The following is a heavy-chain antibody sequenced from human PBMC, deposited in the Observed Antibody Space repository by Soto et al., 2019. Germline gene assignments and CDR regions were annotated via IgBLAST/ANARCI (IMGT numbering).Heavy chain of an antibody. V-gene: IGHV3-74*01. D-gene: IGHD1-7*01. CDR1: GFTFSSYW. CDR2: INSDGSST. CDR3: ARAMRWHWNYSLGWYFDL. Sequence: EVQLVESGGGLVQPGGSLRLSCAASGFTFSSYWMHWVRQAPGKGLVWVSRINSDGSSTSYADSVKGRFTISRDNDKNTVYLQMNCLRADDTAVYYWARAMRWHWNYSLGWYFDLWGRGTLVTVSS. J-gene: IGHJ2*01.